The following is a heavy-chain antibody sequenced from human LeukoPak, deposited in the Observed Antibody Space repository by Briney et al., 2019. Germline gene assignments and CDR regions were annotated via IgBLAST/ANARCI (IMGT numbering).Heavy chain of an antibody. J-gene: IGHJ4*02. CDR2: IRYDGSNK. CDR3: AGNYYGSGSYRY. D-gene: IGHD3-10*01. CDR1: GFTFSSYG. V-gene: IGHV3-30*02. Sequence: GGSLRLSCAASGFTFSSYGMHWVRQAPGKGLEWVAFIRYDGSNKYYADYVKGRFTISRDNSKNTLYLQMNSLRAEDTAVYYCAGNYYGSGSYRYWGQGTLVTVSS.